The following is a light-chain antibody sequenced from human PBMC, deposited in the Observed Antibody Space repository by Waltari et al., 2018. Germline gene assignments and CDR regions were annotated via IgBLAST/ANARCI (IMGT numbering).Light chain of an antibody. CDR1: SSNIGSNT. J-gene: IGLJ3*02. Sequence: QSVLTQPPSASGTPGQRVTISCSGSSSNIGSNTVNWYQQLPGTAPKLLIYSNNQRPSGVPDRFPGSKSGTSASRAISGLQSEDEADYYCAAWDDSLNGWVFGGGTKLTVL. V-gene: IGLV1-44*01. CDR2: SNN. CDR3: AAWDDSLNGWV.